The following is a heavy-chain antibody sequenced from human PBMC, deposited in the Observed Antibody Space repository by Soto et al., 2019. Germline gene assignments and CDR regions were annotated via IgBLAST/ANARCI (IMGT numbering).Heavy chain of an antibody. CDR2: ISYDVTNK. J-gene: IGHJ4*02. V-gene: IGHV3-30*18. D-gene: IGHD6-19*01. CDR1: GFSFSSYG. CDR3: AKDLRIAVAGTDYFDS. Sequence: PGGSLRLFCAASGFSFSSYGMHWVRQAPGKGLEWVAVISYDVTNKYYADSVKGRFTISRDNSKNTLYLQMNSLRAEDTAVYYCAKDLRIAVAGTDYFDSWGQGTLVTVSS.